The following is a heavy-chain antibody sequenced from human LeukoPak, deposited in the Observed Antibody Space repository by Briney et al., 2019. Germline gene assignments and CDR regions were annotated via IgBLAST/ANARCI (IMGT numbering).Heavy chain of an antibody. V-gene: IGHV3-15*01. D-gene: IGHD3-10*01. CDR2: IKSKTDGETT. CDR3: TTDLGTYYHGSQRLIPVDY. CDR1: GFTFTNAW. J-gene: IGHJ4*02. Sequence: GGSLRLSCVDSGFTFTNAWMSWVRQAPGKGLEWIGRIKSKTDGETTNYAEPVRGRFTISRDDSKSAVYLQMNSLKIEDTAVYYCTTDLGTYYHGSQRLIPVDYWGQGTLVTVSS.